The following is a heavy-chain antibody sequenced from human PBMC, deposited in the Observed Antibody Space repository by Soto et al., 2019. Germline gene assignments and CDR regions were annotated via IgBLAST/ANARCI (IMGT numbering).Heavy chain of an antibody. D-gene: IGHD6-19*01. CDR1: GYTFTSYD. J-gene: IGHJ3*02. CDR2: MNPNSGNT. V-gene: IGHV1-8*01. CDR3: ARAPPSNIAVADIGGDAFDI. Sequence: ASVKVSCKASGYTFTSYDINWVRQATGQGLECIGWMNPNSGNTGYAQKFQGRVTMTRNTSISTAYMELSSLRSEDTAVYYCARAPPSNIAVADIGGDAFDIWGQGTMVTVSS.